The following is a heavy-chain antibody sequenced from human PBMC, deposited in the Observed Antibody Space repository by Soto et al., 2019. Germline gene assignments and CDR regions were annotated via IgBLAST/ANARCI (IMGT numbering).Heavy chain of an antibody. CDR1: GGTFSSYA. J-gene: IGHJ2*01. D-gene: IGHD3-10*01. Sequence: QVQLVQSGAEVKKPGSSVKVSCKASGGTFSSYAISWVRQAPGQGLEWMGGIIPIFGTANYAQKFQGRVKITADKSTGTAYMGLSSLGSGDTAVYYWAGDRGGGDWYFDLWGRGTLVTVSS. CDR2: IIPIFGTA. CDR3: AGDRGGGDWYFDL. V-gene: IGHV1-69*06.